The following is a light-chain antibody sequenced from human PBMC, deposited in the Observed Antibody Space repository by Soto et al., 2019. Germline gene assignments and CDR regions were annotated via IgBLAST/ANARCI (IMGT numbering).Light chain of an antibody. V-gene: IGLV2-8*01. Sequence: QSVLTQPPSASGSPGQSVTISCTGTSSDVGGYNYVSWYQQHPGKAPKVIIYEVSKRPSGVPDRFSGSKSGRTASLTVSGLPAEDEADYYCSSYAVTTVVVSGTVTKVTLL. J-gene: IGLJ1*01. CDR1: SSDVGGYNY. CDR2: EVS. CDR3: SSYAVTTVVV.